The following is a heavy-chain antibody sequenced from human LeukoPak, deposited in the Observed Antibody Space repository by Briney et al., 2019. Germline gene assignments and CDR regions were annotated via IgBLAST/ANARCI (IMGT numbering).Heavy chain of an antibody. J-gene: IGHJ4*02. CDR2: INHSGST. D-gene: IGHD3-22*01. Sequence: SETLSLTCAVYGGSFSGYYWSWIRQPPGKGLEWIGEINHSGSTNYNPSLKSRVTISVDTSKNQFSLKLSSVTAADTAVYYCARSRYYDSSGRYYFDYWGQGTLVTVSS. CDR3: ARSRYYDSSGRYYFDY. CDR1: GGSFSGYY. V-gene: IGHV4-34*01.